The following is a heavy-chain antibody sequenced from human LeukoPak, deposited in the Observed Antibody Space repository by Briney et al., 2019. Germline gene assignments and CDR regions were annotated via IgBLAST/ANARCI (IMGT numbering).Heavy chain of an antibody. Sequence: PGGSLRLSCAASGFTFSIYAMSWVRQAPGKGLEWVSGISGSGGSTFYADSVKGRFTISRDNPKNTLSLQMNSLRADDTAVYYCAKVHPSVPGHTFDYWGQGTLVTVSS. V-gene: IGHV3-23*01. CDR1: GFTFSIYA. CDR3: AKVHPSVPGHTFDY. J-gene: IGHJ4*02. CDR2: ISGSGGST. D-gene: IGHD6-19*01.